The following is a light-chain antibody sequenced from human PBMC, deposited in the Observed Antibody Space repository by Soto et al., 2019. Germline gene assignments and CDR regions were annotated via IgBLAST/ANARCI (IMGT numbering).Light chain of an antibody. Sequence: IVLTQSPGTLSLSPGERATLSCRASQSVSGSYLSWHQQKPGQAPRLLIYGASSSATGIPDRFTGSGSGPDFTRPLSRLEPEDFAVYYCQQYGSTPTFGQGTKVEIK. CDR3: QQYGSTPT. J-gene: IGKJ1*01. V-gene: IGKV3-20*01. CDR1: QSVSGSY. CDR2: GAS.